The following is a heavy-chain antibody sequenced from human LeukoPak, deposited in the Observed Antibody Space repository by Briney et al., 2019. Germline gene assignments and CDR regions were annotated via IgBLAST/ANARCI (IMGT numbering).Heavy chain of an antibody. Sequence: GGSLRLSCAASGFTFSSFGMHWVRQAPGKGLEWVAYIRYDGSNKNYADSLEGRFTISRDNSKNALYLQIDNLRPEGTAVYYCAKKRGAAFYNWFDPWGQGALVTVSS. V-gene: IGHV3-30*02. CDR2: IRYDGSNK. J-gene: IGHJ5*02. CDR1: GFTFSSFG. D-gene: IGHD1-26*01. CDR3: AKKRGAAFYNWFDP.